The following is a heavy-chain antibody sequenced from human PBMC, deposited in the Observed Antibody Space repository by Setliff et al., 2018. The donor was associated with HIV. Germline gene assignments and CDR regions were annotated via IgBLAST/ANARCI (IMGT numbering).Heavy chain of an antibody. J-gene: IGHJ3*01. CDR3: ASDYSSRHDAFDL. Sequence: SGTLSLTCAVYGGSFSGYYWSWIRQSPGKGLEWIGKINHGGSTNYSPSLKSRVTMSIDTSKNQFSLKLSSVTAADTAVYYCASDYSSRHDAFDLWGQGTVVTVSS. CDR2: INHGGST. V-gene: IGHV4-34*01. D-gene: IGHD6-13*01. CDR1: GGSFSGYY.